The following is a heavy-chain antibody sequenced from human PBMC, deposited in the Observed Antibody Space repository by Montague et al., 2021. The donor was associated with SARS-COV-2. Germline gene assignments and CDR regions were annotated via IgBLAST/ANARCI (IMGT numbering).Heavy chain of an antibody. D-gene: IGHD3-3*01. CDR1: GGSISSGSYY. CDR2: IYTSGST. V-gene: IGHV4-61*02. Sequence: TLSLTCTVSGGSISSGSYYLIWIRQPAGQGLEWIGRIYTSGSTNYNPSLKSRVTISVDTSKNQFSLKLSSVTAADTAVYYCARADFWSAYLDFDFWGQGTMVTVSS. J-gene: IGHJ3*01. CDR3: ARADFWSAYLDFDF.